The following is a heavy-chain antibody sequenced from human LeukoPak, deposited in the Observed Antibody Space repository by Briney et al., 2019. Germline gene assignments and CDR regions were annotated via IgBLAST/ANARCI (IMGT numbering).Heavy chain of an antibody. CDR1: GGSISSTNW. CDR2: IYRSGTT. V-gene: IGHV4-4*02. J-gene: IGHJ4*02. Sequence: PSGTLSLTCAVSGGSISSTNWWSWVRQPPGKGLEWIGEIYRSGTTNYKPSLKSRVTISLDKSRNHFSLKLTSVTAADSAVYYCAGRSPYSTGWSSYFDYWGQGALVTVSS. D-gene: IGHD6-19*01. CDR3: AGRSPYSTGWSSYFDY.